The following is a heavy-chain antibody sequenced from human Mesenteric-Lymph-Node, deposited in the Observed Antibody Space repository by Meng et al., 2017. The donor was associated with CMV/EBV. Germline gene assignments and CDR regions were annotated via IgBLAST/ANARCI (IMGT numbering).Heavy chain of an antibody. CDR3: ARVFYDSRGYYSKPFDY. Sequence: YSVSFSGYYWSWIRQSPGKGLEWIGEINHSGSTNSNPSLKSRVTMSVDTSKNQFSLKLTSVAAADTAVYYCARVFYDSRGYYSKPFDYWGQGTLVTVSS. J-gene: IGHJ4*02. CDR1: SVSFSGYY. D-gene: IGHD3-22*01. V-gene: IGHV4-34*01. CDR2: INHSGST.